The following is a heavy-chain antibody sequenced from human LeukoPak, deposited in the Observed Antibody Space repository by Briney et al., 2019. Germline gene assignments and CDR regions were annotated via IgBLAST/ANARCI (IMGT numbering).Heavy chain of an antibody. Sequence: GGSLRLSCAVSGFTVSGNYMTWVRQAPGKGLEWVSAISGSGGSTYYADSVKGRFTISRDNSKNTLYLQMNSLRAEDTAVYYCAKDFSPYSSGWYGDYFDYWGQGTLVTVSS. CDR3: AKDFSPYSSGWYGDYFDY. V-gene: IGHV3-23*01. CDR1: GFTVSGNY. D-gene: IGHD6-19*01. J-gene: IGHJ4*02. CDR2: ISGSGGST.